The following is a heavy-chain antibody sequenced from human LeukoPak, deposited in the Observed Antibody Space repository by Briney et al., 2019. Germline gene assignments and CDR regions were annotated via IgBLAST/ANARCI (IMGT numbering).Heavy chain of an antibody. CDR3: AATTRDIVVVPAASAAVDWFDP. D-gene: IGHD2-2*01. V-gene: IGHV1-46*03. Sequence: ASVKVSCKASGYTFTGYYIHWVRQAPGQGLEWMGWINPSGGSTSYAQKFQGRVTMTRDTSTSTVYMELSSLRSEDTAVYYCAATTRDIVVVPAASAAVDWFDPWGQGTLVTVSS. CDR1: GYTFTGYY. CDR2: INPSGGST. J-gene: IGHJ5*02.